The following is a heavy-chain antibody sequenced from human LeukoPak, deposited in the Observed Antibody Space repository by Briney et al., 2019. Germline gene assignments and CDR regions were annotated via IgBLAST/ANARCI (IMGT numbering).Heavy chain of an antibody. D-gene: IGHD4-11*01. CDR3: ARVGKDYSNPYYYYYYMDV. Sequence: EASVKVSCKASGGTFSSYAISWVRQAPGQGLEWMGGIIPIFGTANYAQKFQGRVTITADKSTSTAYMELSSLRSEDTAVYYCARVGKDYSNPYYYYYYMDVWGKGTTVTVSS. CDR2: IIPIFGTA. CDR1: GGTFSSYA. V-gene: IGHV1-69*06. J-gene: IGHJ6*03.